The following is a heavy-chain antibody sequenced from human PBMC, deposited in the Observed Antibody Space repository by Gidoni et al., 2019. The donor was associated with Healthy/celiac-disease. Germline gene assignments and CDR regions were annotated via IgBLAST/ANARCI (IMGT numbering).Heavy chain of an antibody. CDR3: ARDPPGGYFDY. J-gene: IGHJ4*02. CDR2: GST. Sequence: GSTNYNPSLKSRVTISVDTSKNQFSLKLSSVTAADTAVYYCARDPPGGYFDYWGQGTLVTVSS. V-gene: IGHV4-59*01.